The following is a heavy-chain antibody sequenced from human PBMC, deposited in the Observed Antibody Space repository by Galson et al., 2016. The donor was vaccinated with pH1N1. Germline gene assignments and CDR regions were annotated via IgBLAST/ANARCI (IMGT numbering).Heavy chain of an antibody. CDR1: GFTFSRHA. D-gene: IGHD6-13*01. Sequence: SLRLSCAASGFTFSRHAMHWVRQAPGKGLEWVAVISYDGSNKYYADSVKGRFTISRDNSKNTLYLQMNSLRAEDTAVYYCAIGLLAAAGTFDYWGQGTLVTVSS. J-gene: IGHJ4*02. V-gene: IGHV3-30*04. CDR2: ISYDGSNK. CDR3: AIGLLAAAGTFDY.